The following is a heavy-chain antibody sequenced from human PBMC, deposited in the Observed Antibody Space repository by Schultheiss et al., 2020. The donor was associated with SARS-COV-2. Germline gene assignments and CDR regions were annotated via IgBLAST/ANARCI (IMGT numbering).Heavy chain of an antibody. CDR3: ARGGTYYYGSGPREYYFDF. J-gene: IGHJ4*01. V-gene: IGHV4-34*01. Sequence: SETLSLTCDVYGASFSGYYWSWIRQPPGKGLEWFGEINHSGSTNYNPSLKSRVTISVDTSKNQFSLKLSSVTGAVTAVYYCARGGTYYYGSGPREYYFDFWGHGALVTGSS. D-gene: IGHD3-10*01. CDR2: INHSGST. CDR1: GASFSGYY.